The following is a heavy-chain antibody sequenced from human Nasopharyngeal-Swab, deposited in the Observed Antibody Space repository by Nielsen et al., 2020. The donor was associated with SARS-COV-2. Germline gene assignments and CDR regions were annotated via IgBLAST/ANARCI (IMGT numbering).Heavy chain of an antibody. J-gene: IGHJ3*02. D-gene: IGHD2-2*01. Sequence: GGSLRLSCSASGFTFSRYFMHWVRQAPGKGLEFVSHISADGETTYYADSVKGRFTISRDNSKNTLYLQMSGLRAEDTALYYCVKDRSLRYCSSATCSDAFDIWGQGTMVTVSS. CDR3: VKDRSLRYCSSATCSDAFDI. CDR1: GFTFSRYF. V-gene: IGHV3-64D*06. CDR2: ISADGETT.